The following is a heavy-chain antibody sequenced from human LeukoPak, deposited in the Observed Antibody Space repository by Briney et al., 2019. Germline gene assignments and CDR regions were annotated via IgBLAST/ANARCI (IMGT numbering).Heavy chain of an antibody. V-gene: IGHV3-21*01. Sequence: GGSLRLSCAASGFTFSSYSMNWVRQAPGKGLEWVSSISSSSSYIYYADSVKGRFTFSRDNAKNSLYLQMNSLRAEDTAVYYRARVLSGYGSFDYWGQGTLVTVSS. CDR2: ISSSSSYI. J-gene: IGHJ4*02. D-gene: IGHD5-12*01. CDR1: GFTFSSYS. CDR3: ARVLSGYGSFDY.